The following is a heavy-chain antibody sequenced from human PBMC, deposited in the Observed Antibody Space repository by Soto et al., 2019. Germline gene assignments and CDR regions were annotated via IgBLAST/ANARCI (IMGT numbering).Heavy chain of an antibody. J-gene: IGHJ6*02. CDR2: ISPYSGNT. D-gene: IGHD3-16*01. Sequence: QVQLVQSGDEVRKPGSSVKVSCKASGYIFVNYGIAWVRQAPGQGLEWMGWISPYSGNTHYASKVQGRITMXTXPXXSPAYMDLGSLTSDDTAVYYCAMVDNYVTPTPQDVWGQGTTVTVSS. CDR1: GYIFVNYG. CDR3: AMVDNYVTPTPQDV. V-gene: IGHV1-18*01.